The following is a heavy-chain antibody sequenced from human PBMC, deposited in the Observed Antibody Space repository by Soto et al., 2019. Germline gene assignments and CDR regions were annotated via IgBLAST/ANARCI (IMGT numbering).Heavy chain of an antibody. V-gene: IGHV4-39*01. CDR1: GGSISSSSYY. CDR3: AEQLVSPYNWFDP. J-gene: IGHJ5*02. CDR2: IYYSGST. D-gene: IGHD6-6*01. Sequence: SETLSLTCTVSGGSISSSSYYWGWIRQPPGKGLEWIGSIYYSGSTYYNPSLKSRVTISVDTSKNQFSLKLSSVTAAATAVYYCAEQLVSPYNWFDPWGQGTLVTVSS.